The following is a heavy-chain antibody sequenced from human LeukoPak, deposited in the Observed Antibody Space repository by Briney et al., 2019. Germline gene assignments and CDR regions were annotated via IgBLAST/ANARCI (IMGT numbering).Heavy chain of an antibody. V-gene: IGHV3-30*14. CDR1: GFTFSSYA. CDR3: ARIAVAASVPY. CDR2: ISYDGSNK. J-gene: IGHJ4*02. Sequence: GRSLRLSCAASGFTFSSYAMHWVRQAPGKGLEWVAVISYDGSNKYYADSVKGRFTISRDNSKNTLYLQMNSLRAEDTAVYYCARIAVAASVPYWGQGTLVTVSS. D-gene: IGHD6-19*01.